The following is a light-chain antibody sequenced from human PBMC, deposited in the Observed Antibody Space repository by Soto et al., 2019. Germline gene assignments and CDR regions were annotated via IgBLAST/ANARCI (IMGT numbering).Light chain of an antibody. CDR3: SSYTSSRTLV. V-gene: IGLV2-14*01. J-gene: IGLJ2*01. Sequence: QSALTQPASVSGSPGQSITISCTGTSSDVGGYNYVSWYQQHPGKAPKLMIYEVSYRASGVSNRFSGSKSGNTASLTISGLQAEDEADYYCSSYTSSRTLVFGGGTKLTVL. CDR2: EVS. CDR1: SSDVGGYNY.